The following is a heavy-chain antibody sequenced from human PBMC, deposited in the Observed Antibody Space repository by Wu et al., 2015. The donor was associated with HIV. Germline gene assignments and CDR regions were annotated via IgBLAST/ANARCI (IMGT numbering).Heavy chain of an antibody. V-gene: IGHV1-2*02. CDR2: INPNTGAT. J-gene: IGHJ4*02. CDR1: GYTFSGYY. CDR3: ATAYAGSGELIY. Sequence: QVQLVQSGAEVKKPGASVKVSCKASGYTFSGYYMHWLRQAPGQGLEWMGWINPNTGATEFAQKFQGRITMTRDTYVNTVYMELSRLIFNDTAVYYCATAYAGSGELIYWGQGSRVTVSS. D-gene: IGHD2-15*01.